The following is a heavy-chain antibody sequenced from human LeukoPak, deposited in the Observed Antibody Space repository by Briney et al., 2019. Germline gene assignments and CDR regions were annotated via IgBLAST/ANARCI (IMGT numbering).Heavy chain of an antibody. J-gene: IGHJ4*02. Sequence: RPGGSLRLSCAASGFTFSYYGMNWVRQAPGKGLEWVTLIWNDGGKEYYADSVKGRFTVSRDNSRNTLYLQMNSLRAEDTAVYYCARCVYGVSTYYFDYWGQGNLVTVSS. D-gene: IGHD4-17*01. V-gene: IGHV3-33*01. CDR2: IWNDGGKE. CDR3: ARCVYGVSTYYFDY. CDR1: GFTFSYYG.